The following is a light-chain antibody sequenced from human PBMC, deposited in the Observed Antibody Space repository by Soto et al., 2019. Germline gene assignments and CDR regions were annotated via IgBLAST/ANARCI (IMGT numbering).Light chain of an antibody. V-gene: IGKV1-17*01. Sequence: IQMTQSPSSLSASVGDRVTITCRASLGIRNDLGWYQQKPGKAPKLLIYAASSLVRGVPSRFSGRGSGTEFTLTISSLQADDYATYYCQQYNSYWTFGQGTKVDIK. CDR1: LGIRND. CDR2: AAS. CDR3: QQYNSYWT. J-gene: IGKJ1*01.